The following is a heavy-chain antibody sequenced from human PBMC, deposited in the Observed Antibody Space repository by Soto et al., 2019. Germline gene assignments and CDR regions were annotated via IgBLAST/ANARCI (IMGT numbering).Heavy chain of an antibody. CDR3: ARSGTYSAYDI. D-gene: IGHD1-26*01. CDR1: GYSFTAYW. J-gene: IGHJ3*02. V-gene: IGHV5-51*01. Sequence: GESLKISCKGSGYSFTAYWVSWVRQLPWKGLEWMGVIYPGDSDTKYSPSFQGQVTISVDRSISTAYLLWTSLKASDTAMYYCARSGTYSAYDIWGQGTMVTVSS. CDR2: IYPGDSDT.